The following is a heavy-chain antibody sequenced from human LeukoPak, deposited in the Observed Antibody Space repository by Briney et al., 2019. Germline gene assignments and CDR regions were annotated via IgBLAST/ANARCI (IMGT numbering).Heavy chain of an antibody. J-gene: IGHJ3*02. CDR2: INPNSGGT. CDR3: ARAKSIFGAANDAFDI. Sequence: ASVKVSCKASGYTFTGYYMHWVRQAPGQGLEWMGWINPNSGGTNYAQKFQGRVTMTRDTSISTAYMELSRLRSDDTAVYYCARAKSIFGAANDAFDIWGQGTMVTVSS. V-gene: IGHV1-2*02. D-gene: IGHD3-3*01. CDR1: GYTFTGYY.